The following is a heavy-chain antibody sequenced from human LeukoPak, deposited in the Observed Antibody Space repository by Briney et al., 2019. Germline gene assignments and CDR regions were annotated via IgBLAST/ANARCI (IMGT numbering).Heavy chain of an antibody. D-gene: IGHD1-26*01. CDR2: INPSGCNT. CDR3: AREEGATFYYYYYYMDV. V-gene: IGHV1-46*01. Sequence: ASVKVSCKASGYIFTSYYMHWVRQAPGKGLEWMGIINPSGCNTSYAQKFQGRVTMTRDTSISTAYMELSSLRSDDTAVYYCAREEGATFYYYYYYMDVWGKGTTVTVSS. J-gene: IGHJ6*03. CDR1: GYIFTSYY.